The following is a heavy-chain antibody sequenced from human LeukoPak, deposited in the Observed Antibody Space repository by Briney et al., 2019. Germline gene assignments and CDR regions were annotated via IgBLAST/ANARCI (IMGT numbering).Heavy chain of an antibody. Sequence: PSETLSLTCTVSGGSISSSSYYWGWIRQPPGKGLERIGSIYYSGSTYYNPSLKSRVTISVDTSKNQFSLKLSSVTAADTAVYYCARDCLRTMIPSAFDIWGQGTMVTVSS. V-gene: IGHV4-39*07. CDR2: IYYSGST. CDR1: GGSISSSSYY. J-gene: IGHJ3*02. D-gene: IGHD3-22*01. CDR3: ARDCLRTMIPSAFDI.